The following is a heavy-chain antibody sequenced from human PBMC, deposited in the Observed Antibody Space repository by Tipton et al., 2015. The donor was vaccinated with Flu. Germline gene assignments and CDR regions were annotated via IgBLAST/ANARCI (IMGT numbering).Heavy chain of an antibody. Sequence: TLSLTCTVSGGSISSGGYDWSWIRQHPGKGLEWIGYIYTSGITYYSPSLKSRVTMSVDTSKNQFSLKLTAVTAADTAVYYCARDRWEYARGFDSWGQGTLVTVSP. J-gene: IGHJ4*02. CDR3: ARDRWEYARGFDS. CDR2: IYTSGIT. V-gene: IGHV4-31*03. D-gene: IGHD2-2*01. CDR1: GGSISSGGYD.